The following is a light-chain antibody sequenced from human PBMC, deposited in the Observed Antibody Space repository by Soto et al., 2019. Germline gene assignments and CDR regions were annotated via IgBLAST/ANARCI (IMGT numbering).Light chain of an antibody. CDR1: QSVSSSY. J-gene: IGKJ5*01. CDR2: DAS. V-gene: IGKV3-20*01. CDR3: QQYGSSAPIT. Sequence: EIVLTQSPGTLSLSPGERATLSCRASQSVSSSYLAWYQQKPGQAPRLLIYDASSRATGIPDRFSGSGSETDFTLTISRLEPEDFALYYCQQYGSSAPITFGQGTRLEIK.